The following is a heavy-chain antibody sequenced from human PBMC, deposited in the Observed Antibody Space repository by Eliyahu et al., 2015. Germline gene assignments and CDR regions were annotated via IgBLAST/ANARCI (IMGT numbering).Heavy chain of an antibody. CDR3: ARGIEWELLPQPLDI. V-gene: IGHV3-30*01. CDR2: VSHAGEQ. Sequence: QERLVESGGGVVQPGRSLRLXCVAXGFTFRNHDLYWVRQAPGKRLEWVAVVSHAGEQYYAEDVRGRFTVSRDSWRNTIYLQMDSLRIEDTALYYCARGIEWELLPQPLDIWGQGTMVTVSS. D-gene: IGHD1-26*01. J-gene: IGHJ3*02. CDR1: GFTFRNHD.